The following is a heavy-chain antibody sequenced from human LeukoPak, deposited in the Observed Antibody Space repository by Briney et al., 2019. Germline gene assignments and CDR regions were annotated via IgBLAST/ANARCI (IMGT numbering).Heavy chain of an antibody. V-gene: IGHV1-18*01. CDR2: ISAYNGNT. J-gene: IGHJ4*02. CDR3: ARDSYYDSSDLDY. D-gene: IGHD3-22*01. Sequence: ASVKVSCKASGGTFSSYAISWVRQAPGQGLEWMGWISAYNGNTNYAQKLQGRVTMTTDTSTSTAYMELRSLRSDDTAVYYCARDSYYDSSDLDYWGQGTLVTVSS. CDR1: GGTFSSYA.